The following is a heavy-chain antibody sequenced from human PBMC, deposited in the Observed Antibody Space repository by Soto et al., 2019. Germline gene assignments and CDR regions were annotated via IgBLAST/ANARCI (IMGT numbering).Heavy chain of an antibody. CDR3: ARGVPFTYCSGGSCYSIDFGWFDP. J-gene: IGHJ5*02. CDR1: GFTFSSYS. Sequence: GGSLRLSCAASGFTFSSYSMNWVRQAPGKGLEWVSYISSSSSTIYYADSVKGRFTISRDNAKNSLYLQMNSLRAEDTAVYYCARGVPFTYCSGGSCYSIDFGWFDPWGQGTLVTVSS. V-gene: IGHV3-48*01. CDR2: ISSSSSTI. D-gene: IGHD2-15*01.